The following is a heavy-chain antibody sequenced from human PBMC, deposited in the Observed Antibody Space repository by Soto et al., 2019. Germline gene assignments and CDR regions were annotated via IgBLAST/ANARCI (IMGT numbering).Heavy chain of an antibody. CDR1: GGTFSSYA. V-gene: IGHV1-69*12. CDR2: IIPIFGTA. CDR3: ATLSFIAAAGTVYYYYGMDV. D-gene: IGHD6-13*01. Sequence: QVQLVQSGAEVKKPGSSVKVSCKASGGTFSSYAISWVRQAPGQGLEWMGGIIPIFGTANYAQKFQGRVTITADESTSTAYMELSSLRSEDTAVYYCATLSFIAAAGTVYYYYGMDVWGQGTTVTVSS. J-gene: IGHJ6*02.